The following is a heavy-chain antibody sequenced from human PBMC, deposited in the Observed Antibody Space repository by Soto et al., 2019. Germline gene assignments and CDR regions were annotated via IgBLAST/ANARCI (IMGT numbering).Heavy chain of an antibody. D-gene: IGHD3-3*01. J-gene: IGHJ4*02. CDR1: GGSFSGYY. V-gene: IGHV4-34*01. CDR2: INHSGST. Sequence: LSLTCAVYGGSFSGYYWSWIRQPPGKGLEWIGEINHSGSTNYNPSLKSRVTISVDTSKNQFSLKLSSVTAADTAVYYCARGLGHYDFWSGYSYYFDYWGQGTLVTVSS. CDR3: ARGLGHYDFWSGYSYYFDY.